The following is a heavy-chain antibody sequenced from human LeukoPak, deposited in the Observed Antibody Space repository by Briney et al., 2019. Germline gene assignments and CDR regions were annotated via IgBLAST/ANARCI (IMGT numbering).Heavy chain of an antibody. CDR1: GYTLSELS. D-gene: IGHD2/OR15-2a*01. CDR2: FHTEDGET. CDR3: ATGGTYYYGNTTYHTFDH. V-gene: IGHV1-24*01. Sequence: ASVKVSCKVSGYTLSELSIHWLRLPLATRHGVKGVFHTEDGETIYTQKFQGRVTMTEDTSTYTANMELSSLRSDDTAVYYCATGGTYYYGNTTYHTFDHWGQGTLLTVSS. J-gene: IGHJ4*02.